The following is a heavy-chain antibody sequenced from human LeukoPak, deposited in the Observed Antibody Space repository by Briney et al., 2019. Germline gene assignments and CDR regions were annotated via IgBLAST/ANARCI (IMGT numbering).Heavy chain of an antibody. D-gene: IGHD1-26*01. CDR1: GSTFSTYA. V-gene: IGHV3-23*01. J-gene: IGHJ3*02. CDR3: AREFKVGTTTLSFDI. Sequence: GGSLRLSCAASGSTFSTYAITWVRQAPGQGLEWVSAISDNGGGTYYADSAKGRFTVSRDNSKNTLYLQMNSLRAEDTAVYYCAREFKVGTTTLSFDIWGQGTMVTVSS. CDR2: ISDNGGGT.